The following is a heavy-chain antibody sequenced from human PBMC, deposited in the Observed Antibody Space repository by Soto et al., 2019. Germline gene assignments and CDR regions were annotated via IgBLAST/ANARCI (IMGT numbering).Heavy chain of an antibody. V-gene: IGHV3-30-3*01. CDR2: ISCAGTST. J-gene: IGHJ4*02. CDR3: AREPGHDDNEYYTFDY. CDR1: GFTFSNSA. Sequence: QVQLVESGGGVVQPGRSLRLSCAASGFTFSNSAMHCVRQAPGKGLEWVAVISCAGTSTYYADSVKGRFTISRDNSKDTVYLQLNSLRSEDTAVYHCAREPGHDDNEYYTFDYWGQGTLVTVSS. D-gene: IGHD3-3*01.